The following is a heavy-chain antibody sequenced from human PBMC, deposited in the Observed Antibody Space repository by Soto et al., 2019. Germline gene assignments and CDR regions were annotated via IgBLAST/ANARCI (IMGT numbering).Heavy chain of an antibody. J-gene: IGHJ5*02. Sequence: PSETLSLTCTVSGAFISSSSWSWVRQSAGKGLEWIGLVYKSGTANYDPSLKSRVTISVDTSKNQFSLRLTSVTAADTAIYYCARDKDMSAGGVNWFDPWGQGTLVTVSS. CDR2: VYKSGTA. CDR3: ARDKDMSAGGVNWFDP. CDR1: GAFISSSS. D-gene: IGHD1-26*01. V-gene: IGHV4-4*07.